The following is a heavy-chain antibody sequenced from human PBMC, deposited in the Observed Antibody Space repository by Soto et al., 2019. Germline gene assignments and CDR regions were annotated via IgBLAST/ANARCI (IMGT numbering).Heavy chain of an antibody. CDR2: IYYSGST. Sequence: PSETLSLTCTVSGGSISSYYWSWIRQPPGKGLEWIGYIYYSGSTNYNPSLKSRVTISVDTSKNQFSLKLSSVTAADTAVYYCARSGGNTYGSAFDIWGQGTMVTVSS. D-gene: IGHD3-10*01. CDR3: ARSGGNTYGSAFDI. J-gene: IGHJ3*02. CDR1: GGSISSYY. V-gene: IGHV4-59*01.